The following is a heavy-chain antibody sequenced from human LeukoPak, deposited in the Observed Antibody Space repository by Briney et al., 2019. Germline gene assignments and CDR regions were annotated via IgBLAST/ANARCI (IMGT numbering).Heavy chain of an antibody. V-gene: IGHV1-18*01. CDR3: ARDPYYYDMYYFDY. CDR2: ISAYNGNT. Sequence: ASVKVSCKASGYTFTSYGISWVRRAPGQGLEWMGWISAYNGNTNYAQKLQGRVTMTTDTSTSTAYMELRSLRSDDTAVYYCARDPYYYDMYYFDYWGQGTLVTVSS. CDR1: GYTFTSYG. D-gene: IGHD3-22*01. J-gene: IGHJ4*02.